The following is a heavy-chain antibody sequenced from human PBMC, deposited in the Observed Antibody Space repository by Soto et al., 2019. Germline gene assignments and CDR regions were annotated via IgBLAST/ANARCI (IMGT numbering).Heavy chain of an antibody. CDR2: IYYSGST. D-gene: IGHD6-13*01. CDR1: GGSISSSSYY. V-gene: IGHV4-39*01. CDR3: ARNWYSSSWIFDY. J-gene: IGHJ4*02. Sequence: PSETLSLTCTVSGGSISSSSYYWGWIRQPPGKGLEWIGSIYYSGSTYYNPSLKSRVTISVDTSKNQFSLKLSSVTAADTAVYYCARNWYSSSWIFDYWGQGTLVTVSS.